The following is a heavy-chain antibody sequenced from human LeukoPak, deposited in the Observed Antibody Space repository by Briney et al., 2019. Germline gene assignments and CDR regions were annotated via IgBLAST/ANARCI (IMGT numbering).Heavy chain of an antibody. Sequence: ASETLSLTCTVSGGSISSYYWSWIRQPPGKGLEWIGYIYYSGSTNYNPSLKSRVTISVDTSKNQFSLKLSSVTAADTAVYYCAGLLLSGEYYYYYGMDVWGQGTTVTVSS. V-gene: IGHV4-59*01. CDR2: IYYSGST. J-gene: IGHJ6*02. CDR1: GGSISSYY. D-gene: IGHD2-2*01. CDR3: AGLLLSGEYYYYYGMDV.